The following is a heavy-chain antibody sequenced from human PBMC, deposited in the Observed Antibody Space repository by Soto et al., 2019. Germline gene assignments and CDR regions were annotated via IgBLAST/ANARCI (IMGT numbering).Heavy chain of an antibody. J-gene: IGHJ4*02. CDR1: GGSISGSSFY. Sequence: SETLSLTCTVSGGSISGSSFYWGWIRQTPGKGLEWIGSIYYGGTAHYNPSLKGRVTISVDTSKNQFSLKLDSVTAADTAVYYCTSTYGTHIAYWGQGTLVTVSS. CDR2: IYYGGTA. D-gene: IGHD4-17*01. CDR3: TSTYGTHIAY. V-gene: IGHV4-39*01.